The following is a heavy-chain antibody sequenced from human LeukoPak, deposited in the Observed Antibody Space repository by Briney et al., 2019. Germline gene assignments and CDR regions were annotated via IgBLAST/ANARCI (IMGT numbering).Heavy chain of an antibody. D-gene: IGHD3-22*01. CDR1: GYTFTSYG. CDR2: ISAYNGNT. J-gene: IGHJ4*02. V-gene: IGHV1-18*01. CDR3: ARRGGYDSSGYHLEIDY. Sequence: ASVKVSCKASGYTFTSYGISWVRQAPGQGLEWMGWISAYNGNTNYAQKLQGRVTMTTDTSTSTAYMELRSLRSDDTAVYYCARRGGYDSSGYHLEIDYWGQGTLVTVSS.